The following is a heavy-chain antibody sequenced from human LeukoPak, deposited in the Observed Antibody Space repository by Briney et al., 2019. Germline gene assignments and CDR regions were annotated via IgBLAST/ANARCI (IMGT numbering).Heavy chain of an antibody. V-gene: IGHV4-59*01. D-gene: IGHD6-13*01. CDR2: IYYSGST. CDR1: GGSISSYY. CDR3: ARDGDSLIAAADPYYFDY. J-gene: IGHJ4*02. Sequence: SETLSLTCTVSGGSISSYYWSWIRQPPGKGLEWIGYIYYSGSTNYNPSLKSRVTISVDTSKNQFSLKLSSVTAADTAVYYCARDGDSLIAAADPYYFDYWGQGTPVTASS.